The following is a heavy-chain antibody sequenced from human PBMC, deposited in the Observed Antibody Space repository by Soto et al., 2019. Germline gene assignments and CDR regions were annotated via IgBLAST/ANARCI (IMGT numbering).Heavy chain of an antibody. Sequence: SETLSLTCTVSGGSISSYYWSWIRQPPGKGLEWIGYIYYSGSTNYNPSLKSRVTISVDTSKNQFSLKLSSVTAADTAVYYCARGIAVTTLDYWGQGTLVTVSS. V-gene: IGHV4-59*01. D-gene: IGHD4-17*01. J-gene: IGHJ4*02. CDR3: ARGIAVTTLDY. CDR1: GGSISSYY. CDR2: IYYSGST.